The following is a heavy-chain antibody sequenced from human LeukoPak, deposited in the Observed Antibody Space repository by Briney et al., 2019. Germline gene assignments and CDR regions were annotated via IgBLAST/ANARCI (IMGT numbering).Heavy chain of an antibody. CDR3: ALGLPNYYYYGMDV. CDR1: GGSISSYC. J-gene: IGHJ6*02. V-gene: IGHV4-59*01. D-gene: IGHD1-7*01. Sequence: PSETLSLTCTVSGGSISSYCWSWIRQPPGKGLEWIGYIYYSGSTNYNPSLKSRVTISVDTSKNQFSLKLSSVTAADTAVYYCALGLPNYYYYGMDVWGQGTTVTVSS. CDR2: IYYSGST.